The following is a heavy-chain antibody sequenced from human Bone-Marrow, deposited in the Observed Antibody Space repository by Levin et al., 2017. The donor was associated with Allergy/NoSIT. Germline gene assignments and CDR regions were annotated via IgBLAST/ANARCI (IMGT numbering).Heavy chain of an antibody. CDR2: ISGHNGKT. V-gene: IGHV1-18*01. CDR3: ARVLYFYSSGYYDP. D-gene: IGHD3-22*01. Sequence: GASVKVSCKTSGFNFNLYGIIWVRQAPGQGLEWMGWISGHNGKTDYAQKFQGRVSMTTDTSTSTAYMELRNLRSDDTAMFYCARVLYFYSSGYYDPWGQGTLVTVSS. CDR1: GFNFNLYG. J-gene: IGHJ5*02.